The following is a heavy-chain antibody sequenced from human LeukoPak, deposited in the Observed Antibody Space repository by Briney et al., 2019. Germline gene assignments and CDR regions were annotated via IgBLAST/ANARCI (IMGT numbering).Heavy chain of an antibody. D-gene: IGHD6-19*01. J-gene: IGHJ3*02. Sequence: PSETLSLTCTASGGSISSYYWSWIRQPPGKGLEWIGYIYYSGSTNYNPSLKSRVTISVDTSKNQFSLKLSSVTAADTAVYYCARVIRGNSSGWSDAFDIWGQGTMVTVSS. CDR2: IYYSGST. CDR3: ARVIRGNSSGWSDAFDI. CDR1: GGSISSYY. V-gene: IGHV4-59*01.